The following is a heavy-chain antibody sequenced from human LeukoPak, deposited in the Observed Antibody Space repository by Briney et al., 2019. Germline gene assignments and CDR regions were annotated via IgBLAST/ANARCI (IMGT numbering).Heavy chain of an antibody. CDR1: GFTVRSKY. V-gene: IGHV3-53*01. Sequence: GWSLRLSCAASGFTVRSKYMSWVRQAPGKGPEWVSVILTGDNTYYSDSVRGRFTISRDHSRNTLYLQMNNLRAEDTAVYYCATELRYVGGYFDYWGQGTLVTVSS. J-gene: IGHJ4*02. CDR3: ATELRYVGGYFDY. D-gene: IGHD3-9*01. CDR2: ILTGDNT.